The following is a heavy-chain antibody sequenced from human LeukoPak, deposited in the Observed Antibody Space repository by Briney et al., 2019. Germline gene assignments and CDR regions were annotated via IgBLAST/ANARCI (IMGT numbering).Heavy chain of an antibody. J-gene: IGHJ4*02. CDR3: ARLVAGINNFDY. V-gene: IGHV5-51*01. D-gene: IGHD6-19*01. CDR1: GYSFTSYW. Sequence: GESLQISGKGSGYSFTSYWIGWVRQLPGKGLEWMGIIYPGDSDTRYSPSFQGQVTISADKSNSTAYLQWSSLKASDTAMYYCARLVAGINNFDYWGQGTLVTVSS. CDR2: IYPGDSDT.